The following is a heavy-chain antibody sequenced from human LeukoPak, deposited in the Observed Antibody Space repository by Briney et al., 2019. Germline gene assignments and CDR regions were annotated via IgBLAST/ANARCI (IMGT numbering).Heavy chain of an antibody. CDR2: IGTAGDT. CDR1: GFTFSSYD. J-gene: IGHJ6*02. D-gene: IGHD6-13*01. V-gene: IGHV3-13*01. CDR3: AREQYSSSWYISYYYYYGMDV. Sequence: GGSLGLSCAASGFTFSSYDMHWVRQATGKGLEWVSAIGTAGDTYYPGSVKGRFTISRENAKNSLYLQMNSLRAEDTAVYYCAREQYSSSWYISYYYYYGMDVWGQGTTVTVSS.